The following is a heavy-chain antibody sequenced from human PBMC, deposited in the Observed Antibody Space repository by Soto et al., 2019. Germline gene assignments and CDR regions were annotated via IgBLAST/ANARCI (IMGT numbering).Heavy chain of an antibody. CDR2: IIPVFGTT. CDR1: GGLFSSFP. V-gene: IGHV1-69*01. J-gene: IGHJ4*02. D-gene: IGHD1-26*01. Sequence: QEQLVQSGTEVKQPGSSVKVSCKDSGGLFSSFPISWVRQAPGQGLEWLGGIIPVFGTTNYAEKFQGRVTITADESTNTAYMELSSLRSGDTAMYYCARSGSPYVWFTEFWGQGTLVTVSS. CDR3: ARSGSPYVWFTEF.